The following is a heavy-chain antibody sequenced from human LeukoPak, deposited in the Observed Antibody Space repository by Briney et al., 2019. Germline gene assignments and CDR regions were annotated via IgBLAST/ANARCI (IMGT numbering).Heavy chain of an antibody. CDR1: GDSISSYY. V-gene: IGHV4-59*08. CDR2: IFYSGST. D-gene: IGHD4-17*01. CDR3: ARHRGTVSYGMDV. Sequence: PSETLSLTCTVSGDSISSYYWSWIRQPPGKGLEWIGYIFYSGSTNYNPSLKSRVTISVDTSKNQFSLKMRSVTAADTAVYYCARHRGTVSYGMDVWGQGTTVTVSS. J-gene: IGHJ6*02.